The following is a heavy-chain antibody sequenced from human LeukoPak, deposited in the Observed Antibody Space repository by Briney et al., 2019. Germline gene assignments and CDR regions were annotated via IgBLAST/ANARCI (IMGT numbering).Heavy chain of an antibody. V-gene: IGHV4-61*02. J-gene: IGHJ2*01. Sequence: SETLSLTCTVSGDSISTINYYWSWVRQPAGKGLEWIGRIYTSGSTNYDPSLKSRVTISVDTSKNQFSLKMSSVTAADTAVYYCARSPPTIFGHFDLWGRGTLVTVSS. D-gene: IGHD3-9*01. CDR2: IYTSGST. CDR1: GDSISTINYY. CDR3: ARSPPTIFGHFDL.